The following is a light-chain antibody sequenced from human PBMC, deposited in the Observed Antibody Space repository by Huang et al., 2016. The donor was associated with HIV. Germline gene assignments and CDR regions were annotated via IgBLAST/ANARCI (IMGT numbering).Light chain of an antibody. CDR2: DAS. V-gene: IGKV3-15*01. Sequence: EVVMTQSPVTLSVSPGERATLSCRASQSVNNKLAWFQQKPGQAPRLLIHDASIRATVIPDRFSGSVSGTEFTLTISSLQSEDFAVYYCQQYNNWPPWTFGQGTKVEIK. CDR3: QQYNNWPPWT. CDR1: QSVNNK. J-gene: IGKJ1*01.